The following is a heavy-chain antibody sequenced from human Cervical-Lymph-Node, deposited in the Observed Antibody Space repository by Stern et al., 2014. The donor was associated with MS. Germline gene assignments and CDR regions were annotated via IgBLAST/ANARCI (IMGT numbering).Heavy chain of an antibody. J-gene: IGHJ4*02. CDR2: INRDGTTI. CDR1: GFTFRNYW. V-gene: IGHV3-74*03. CDR3: TKDADGPEDY. D-gene: IGHD3-10*01. Sequence: EVQLVESGGGLVQPGGSLRLSCVASGFTFRNYWMHWVRQGPGKGLVWVARINRDGTTITHADSVKSRFTISRDNAKNTLYLQMNSLRVEDTAVYYCTKDADGPEDYWGQGTSVTVSS.